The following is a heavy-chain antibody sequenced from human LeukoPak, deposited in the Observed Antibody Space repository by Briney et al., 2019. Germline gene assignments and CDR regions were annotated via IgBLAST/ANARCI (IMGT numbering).Heavy chain of an antibody. Sequence: GGSLRLSCSASGFTFSTYWMSWVRQAPGKGLEWVSAISGSGGSSYYADSVKGRFTISRDNSKNTLYLQMNSLRAEDTAVYYCAKFGDTASFDYWGQGTLVTVSS. J-gene: IGHJ4*02. CDR2: ISGSGGSS. D-gene: IGHD5-18*01. CDR1: GFTFSTYW. V-gene: IGHV3-23*01. CDR3: AKFGDTASFDY.